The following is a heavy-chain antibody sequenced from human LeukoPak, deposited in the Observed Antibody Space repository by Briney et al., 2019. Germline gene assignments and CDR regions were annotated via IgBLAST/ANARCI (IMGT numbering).Heavy chain of an antibody. Sequence: SETLSLTCTVSGGSISSYYWSWIRQPPGKGLEWIGYIYYSGSTNCNPSLKSRVTISVDTSKNQFSLKLSSVTAADTAVYYCARGSRYFDWLPPEFDYWGQGTLVTVSS. D-gene: IGHD3-9*01. CDR2: IYYSGST. J-gene: IGHJ4*02. CDR1: GGSISSYY. V-gene: IGHV4-59*01. CDR3: ARGSRYFDWLPPEFDY.